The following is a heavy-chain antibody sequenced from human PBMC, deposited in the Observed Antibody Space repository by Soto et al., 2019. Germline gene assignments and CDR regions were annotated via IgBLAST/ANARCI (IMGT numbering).Heavy chain of an antibody. Sequence: PSETLSLTCTVSGGSISSYYWSWIRQPPGKGLEWIGYIYYSGSTNYNPSLKSRVTISVDTSKNQFSLKLSSVTAADTAVDYCANYDSRGYCSYWGQGTLDRVSS. CDR2: IYYSGST. V-gene: IGHV4-59*01. CDR1: GGSISSYY. CDR3: ANYDSRGYCSY. D-gene: IGHD3-22*01. J-gene: IGHJ4*02.